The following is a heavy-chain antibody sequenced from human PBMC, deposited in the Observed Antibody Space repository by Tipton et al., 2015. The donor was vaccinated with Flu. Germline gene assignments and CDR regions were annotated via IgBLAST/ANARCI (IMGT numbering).Heavy chain of an antibody. CDR2: IHPDASDT. V-gene: IGHV5-51*03. CDR3: ARRIVATIWAFDV. CDR1: GYFFTSYW. D-gene: IGHD5-12*01. J-gene: IGHJ3*01. Sequence: QLVQSGAEVKKPGESLMISCKTSGYFFTSYWIAWVRQVPGKGLEWMGMIHPDASDTRYSPSFQGHVSMSADKSIRTAYLHVNSLKASDTAMYYCARRIVATIWAFDVWGQGTMVSVSS.